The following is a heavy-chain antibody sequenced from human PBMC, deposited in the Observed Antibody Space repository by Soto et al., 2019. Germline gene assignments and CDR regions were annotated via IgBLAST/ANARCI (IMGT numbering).Heavy chain of an antibody. Sequence: SVKVSCKASGFTFTSSAVQWVRQARGQRLEWIGWIVVGSGNTNYAQKFQERVTITRDMSTSTAYMELSSLRSEDTAVYYCAAAGYYDYVWGSYRPRYNWFDPWG. J-gene: IGHJ5*02. CDR1: GFTFTSSA. CDR3: AAAGYYDYVWGSYRPRYNWFDP. D-gene: IGHD3-16*02. CDR2: IVVGSGNT. V-gene: IGHV1-58*01.